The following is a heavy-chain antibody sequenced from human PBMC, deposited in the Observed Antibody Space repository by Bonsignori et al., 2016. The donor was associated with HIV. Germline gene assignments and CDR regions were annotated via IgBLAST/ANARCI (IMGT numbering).Heavy chain of an antibody. D-gene: IGHD3-3*01. J-gene: IGHJ6*03. CDR3: ARGARVLRSGYYSVSYYYYYMDV. V-gene: IGHV4-34*01. CDR2: INHSGST. Sequence: WIRQPPGKGLEWIGEINHSGSTNYNPSLKSRVTISVDTSKNQFSLKLSSVTAADTAVYYCARGARVLRSGYYSVSYYYYYMDVWGKGTAVTVSS.